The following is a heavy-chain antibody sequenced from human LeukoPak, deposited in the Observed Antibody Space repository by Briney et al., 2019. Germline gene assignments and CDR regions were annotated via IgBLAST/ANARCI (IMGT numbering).Heavy chain of an antibody. Sequence: SETLSLTCTVSGGSISSGGYYWSWIRQHPGKGLEWIGYIYYSGSTYYNPSLKSRVTISVDTSRNQFSLKLSSVTAADTAVYYCARVGAIFGVVISFDYWGQGTLVTVSS. J-gene: IGHJ4*02. D-gene: IGHD3-3*01. CDR3: ARVGAIFGVVISFDY. CDR1: GGSISSGGYY. V-gene: IGHV4-31*03. CDR2: IYYSGST.